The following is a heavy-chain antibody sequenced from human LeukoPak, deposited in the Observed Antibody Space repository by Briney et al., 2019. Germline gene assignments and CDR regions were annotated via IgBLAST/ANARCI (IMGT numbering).Heavy chain of an antibody. D-gene: IGHD5-18*01. CDR1: GGTFSSYA. Sequence: ASVKVSCKASGGTFSSYAISWVRQAPGQVLEWMGRIIPILGIANYAQKFQGGVTITADKSTSTAYMELSSLRSEDTAVYYCARDRRDGYNLNWFDPWGQGTLVTVSS. V-gene: IGHV1-69*04. J-gene: IGHJ5*02. CDR3: ARDRRDGYNLNWFDP. CDR2: IIPILGIA.